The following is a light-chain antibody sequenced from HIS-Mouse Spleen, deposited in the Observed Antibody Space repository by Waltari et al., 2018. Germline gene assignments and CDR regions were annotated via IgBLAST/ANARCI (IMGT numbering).Light chain of an antibody. Sequence: DIQMTQSPSSLSASVGDRVTITCRASQGISNYLAWYQQKPGKVPKLLIYAASTLQSGVQSRFSGSGSGTDFTLTISSLQPEDVATYYCQKYNSAPLITVGQGTRLEIK. V-gene: IGKV1-27*01. J-gene: IGKJ5*01. CDR1: QGISNY. CDR3: QKYNSAPLIT. CDR2: AAS.